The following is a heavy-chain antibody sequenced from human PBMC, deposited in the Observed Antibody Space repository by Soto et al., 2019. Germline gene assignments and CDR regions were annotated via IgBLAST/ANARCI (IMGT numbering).Heavy chain of an antibody. J-gene: IGHJ4*02. CDR2: VFHTGTT. CDR1: GDSVSSPYY. V-gene: IGHV4-4*02. Sequence: QVQLQESGPGLVKPSGTLSLTCAVSGDSVSSPYYWCWVRQPPGKGLEWIGEVFHTGTTSYNPSLRSRATISMDKSINQSSLDLSSVTAADTAVYYCPRSAGWYAVHSWGPGTLVIVSS. D-gene: IGHD6-19*01. CDR3: PRSAGWYAVHS.